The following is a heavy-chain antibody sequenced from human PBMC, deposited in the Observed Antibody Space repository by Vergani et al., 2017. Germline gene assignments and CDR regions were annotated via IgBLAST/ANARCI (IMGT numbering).Heavy chain of an antibody. CDR1: GYTFTSYG. J-gene: IGHJ6*02. CDR2: ISAYNGNT. Sequence: QVQLVQSGAEVKKPGASVKVSCKASGYTFTSYGISWVRQAPGQGLEWMGWISAYNGNTNYAQKLQGRVTMTTDTSTSTAYMELRSLSSDDTAVYYCASPGVQQLDNPLYYYGMDVWGQGTTVTVSS. CDR3: ASPGVQQLDNPLYYYGMDV. D-gene: IGHD6-13*01. V-gene: IGHV1-18*01.